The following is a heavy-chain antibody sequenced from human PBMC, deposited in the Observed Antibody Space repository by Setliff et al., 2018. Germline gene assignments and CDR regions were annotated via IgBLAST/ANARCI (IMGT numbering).Heavy chain of an antibody. Sequence: GGSLRLSCAASGFTFSSYEMNWVRQAPGKGLEWVSYISSSGSTTYYADSVKGRFTISRDNAKNSLYLQMNSLRAEDTAVYYCARVWGPSGWAYFDYWGQGTLVTVSS. CDR2: ISSSGSTT. J-gene: IGHJ4*02. V-gene: IGHV3-48*03. CDR1: GFTFSSYE. D-gene: IGHD6-19*01. CDR3: ARVWGPSGWAYFDY.